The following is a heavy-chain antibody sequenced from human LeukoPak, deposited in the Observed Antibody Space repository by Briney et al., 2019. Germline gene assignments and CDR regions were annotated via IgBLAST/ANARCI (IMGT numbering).Heavy chain of an antibody. V-gene: IGHV3-33*01. J-gene: IGHJ4*02. CDR1: GFTFSSYG. Sequence: GRSLRLSCAASGFTFSSYGMHWVRQAPGKGLEWVAVIWYDGSNKYYADSVKGRFTISRDNSKNTLYLQMNSLRAEDTAVYYCARESTMVRGVPIVYWGQGTLVTVSS. CDR2: IWYDGSNK. CDR3: ARESTMVRGVPIVY. D-gene: IGHD3-10*01.